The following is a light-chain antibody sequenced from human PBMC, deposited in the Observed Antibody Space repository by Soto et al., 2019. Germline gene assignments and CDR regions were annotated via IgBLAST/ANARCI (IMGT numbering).Light chain of an antibody. CDR2: GGS. V-gene: IGKV3-20*01. CDR3: QQYGSTPWT. CDR1: QSVGSN. Sequence: EIVMTQSPATLSVSPGEGATLSCRASQSVGSNLAWCQQTPGQAPRLLIYGGSSRATGFPDRFTGGGSGTDFTLTISRLEPEDFAVYYCQQYGSTPWTFGQGTKVDI. J-gene: IGKJ1*01.